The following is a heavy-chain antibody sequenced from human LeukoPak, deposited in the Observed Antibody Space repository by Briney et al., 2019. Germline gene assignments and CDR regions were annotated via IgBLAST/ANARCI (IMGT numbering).Heavy chain of an antibody. Sequence: GASVKVSCKASGYTFTSYAMHWVRQAPGQRLEWMGWINAGNGNTKYSQKFQGRVTITRDTSASTAYMELSSLRSEDTAVYYCARELKSLDAFDIWGQGTMVTVSS. D-gene: IGHD2-8*01. J-gene: IGHJ3*02. CDR3: ARELKSLDAFDI. CDR1: GYTFTSYA. V-gene: IGHV1-3*01. CDR2: INAGNGNT.